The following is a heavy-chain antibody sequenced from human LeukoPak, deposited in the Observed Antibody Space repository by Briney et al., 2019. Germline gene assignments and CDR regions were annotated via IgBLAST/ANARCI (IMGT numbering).Heavy chain of an antibody. CDR3: ARDYCTRGGDCYKEDLFDP. Sequence: GASVKASCKASGYTFAIYGISWVRQAPGQGLEWMAWISPYDGDTNYAQDFEGRVTMTTETSTSTAYMELRSLRSDDTAIYYCARDYCTRGGDCYKEDLFDPWGQGTLVTVSS. V-gene: IGHV1-18*01. D-gene: IGHD2-21*02. J-gene: IGHJ5*02. CDR1: GYTFAIYG. CDR2: ISPYDGDT.